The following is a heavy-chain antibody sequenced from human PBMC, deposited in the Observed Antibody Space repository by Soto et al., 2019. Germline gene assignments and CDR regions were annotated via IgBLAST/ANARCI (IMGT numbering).Heavy chain of an antibody. CDR2: TYYRSKWYR. CDR1: GDSVSSNSAA. J-gene: IGHJ4*02. D-gene: IGHD6-19*01. CDR3: ARGDTSGWSRGGFDY. Sequence: PSQTLSLTCAISGDSVSSNSAAWNWIRQSPSRGLEWLGRTYYRSKWYRDYAVSVKSRITINPDTSKNQFSLQPHSVTPEDTAVYYCARGDTSGWSRGGFDYWGQGTLVTVSS. V-gene: IGHV6-1*01.